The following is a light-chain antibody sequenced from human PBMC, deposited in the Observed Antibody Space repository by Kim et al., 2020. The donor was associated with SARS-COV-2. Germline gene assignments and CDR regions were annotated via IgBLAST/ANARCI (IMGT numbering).Light chain of an antibody. V-gene: IGKV1-9*01. Sequence: DIQLTQSPSLLSASVGDRVTISCRASQDIVNSVAWYQQKPGRAPNLLIYAASILQNGVPSRFSGSGSGTEFTLTINSLQPDDFATYACQQVISSPLTFGGGTKVDIK. CDR1: QDIVNS. CDR2: AAS. J-gene: IGKJ4*01. CDR3: QQVISSPLT.